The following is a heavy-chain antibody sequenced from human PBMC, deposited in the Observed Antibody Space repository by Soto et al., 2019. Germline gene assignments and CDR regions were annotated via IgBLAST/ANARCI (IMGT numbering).Heavy chain of an antibody. Sequence: QVQLQESGPGLVKPSETLSLTCTVSGGSINTYYWNWIRQPPGKGLEWIAYIYYNGNTDSNPSLESRVTISLDTPKNQLSLKLSSVTAADTAVYYCARGYHGYSYAKLDYRGQGIRVSVSS. J-gene: IGHJ4*02. CDR1: GGSINTYY. D-gene: IGHD5-18*01. CDR3: ARGYHGYSYAKLDY. CDR2: IYYNGNT. V-gene: IGHV4-59*01.